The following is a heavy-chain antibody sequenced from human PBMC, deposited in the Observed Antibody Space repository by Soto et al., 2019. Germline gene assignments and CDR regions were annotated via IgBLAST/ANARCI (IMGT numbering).Heavy chain of an antibody. V-gene: IGHV1-69*08. J-gene: IGHJ6*02. D-gene: IGHD3-16*01. CDR3: ARGLGGRMDD. CDR1: GTIFSSYT. Sequence: QVQLVQSGAEVKKPGSSVRVSCKASGTIFSSYTISWVRQAPGQGLEWMGRIIPLLGETNSAQKFQGRVTLTADKSTITAYMELNSLRLEDTAVYYCARGLGGRMDDWGQGTTVTVSS. CDR2: IIPLLGET.